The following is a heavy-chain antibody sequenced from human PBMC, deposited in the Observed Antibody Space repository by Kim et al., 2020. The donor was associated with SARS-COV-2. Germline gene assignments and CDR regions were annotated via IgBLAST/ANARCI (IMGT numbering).Heavy chain of an antibody. CDR3: ARHWILRTGTTHIDY. J-gene: IGHJ4*02. V-gene: IGHV4-39*01. CDR1: GGSISSNSYY. Sequence: SETLSLTCTVSGGSISSNSYYWGWIRQPPGKGLEWIGNIYYSGSTYYNPSLKSRVTISVDTSKNQFSLKLSSVTAADTAVYYCARHWILRTGTTHIDYWGQGTLVTVSS. CDR2: IYYSGST. D-gene: IGHD1-1*01.